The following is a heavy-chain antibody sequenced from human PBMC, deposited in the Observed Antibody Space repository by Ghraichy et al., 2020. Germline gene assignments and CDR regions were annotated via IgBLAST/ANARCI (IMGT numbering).Heavy chain of an antibody. CDR3: ATNAETGY. V-gene: IGHV3-48*02. D-gene: IGHD1-14*01. Sequence: GGSLRLSCAASGFTFSTYSMRWVRQAPGKGLEWISSISGSSSTIQYADSVKGRFTISRDNAKNSLYLQMNSLRDEDTGVYYCATNAETGYWGQGTLGSVSA. CDR1: GFTFSTYS. CDR2: ISGSSSTI. J-gene: IGHJ4*02.